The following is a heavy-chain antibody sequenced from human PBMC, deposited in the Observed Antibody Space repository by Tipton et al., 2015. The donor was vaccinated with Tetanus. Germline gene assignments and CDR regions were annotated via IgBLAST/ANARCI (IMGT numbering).Heavy chain of an antibody. Sequence: SLRLSCEASGFSFSSYRMHWVRRAPGKGLVWVSRINSDGSSTTYADSVKGRFTISRDNANNTVYLQMNSLRAEDTAVYYCARANYDSSKKGPFDSWGQGSLVIVSS. CDR1: GFSFSSYR. CDR2: INSDGSST. D-gene: IGHD1-7*01. V-gene: IGHV3-74*03. CDR3: ARANYDSSKKGPFDS. J-gene: IGHJ4*02.